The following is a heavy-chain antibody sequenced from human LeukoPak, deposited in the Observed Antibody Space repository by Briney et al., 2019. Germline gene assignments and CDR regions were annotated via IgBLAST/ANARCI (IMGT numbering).Heavy chain of an antibody. CDR2: ISYDGSNK. CDR3: AKAYGSGSYSRGYFDY. V-gene: IGHV3-30*18. Sequence: GGSLRLSCAASGFTFSSYGMHWVRQAPGKGLEWVAVISYDGSNKYYADSVKGRFTISRDNSKNTLYLQMNSLRAEDTAVYYCAKAYGSGSYSRGYFDYWGQGTLVTVSS. D-gene: IGHD3-10*01. J-gene: IGHJ4*02. CDR1: GFTFSSYG.